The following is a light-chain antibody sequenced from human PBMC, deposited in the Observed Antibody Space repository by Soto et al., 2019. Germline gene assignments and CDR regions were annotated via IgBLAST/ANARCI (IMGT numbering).Light chain of an antibody. V-gene: IGKV4-1*01. CDR3: QQYFSTPPT. Sequence: IVMTQSPDSLAVSLGARATINCKSTQIALYSSNNNNFLAWYQHKPGQPPKLLIYWASTREAGVPDRFSGSGSGTDFTLTISSLQAEDVAVYYCQQYFSTPPTFGGGTKVDIK. CDR1: QIALYSSNNNNF. CDR2: WAS. J-gene: IGKJ4*01.